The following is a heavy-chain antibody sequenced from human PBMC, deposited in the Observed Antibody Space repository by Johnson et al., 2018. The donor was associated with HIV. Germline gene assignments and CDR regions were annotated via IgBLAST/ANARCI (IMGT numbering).Heavy chain of an antibody. J-gene: IGHJ3*02. CDR2: INQDGSEK. CDR1: GFTFSSYW. Sequence: VQLVESGGGLVQPGGSLRLSCAASGFTFSSYWMNWVRQAPGKGLEWVANINQDGSEKYFVDSVKGRFSISRDNAKNSLYLQMNSLRAEETALYYCAKATELEDAFDIWGQGTIVTVSS. D-gene: IGHD1-26*01. CDR3: AKATELEDAFDI. V-gene: IGHV3-7*05.